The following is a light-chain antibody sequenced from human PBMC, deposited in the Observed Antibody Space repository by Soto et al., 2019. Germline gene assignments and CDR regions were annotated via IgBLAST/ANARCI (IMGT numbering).Light chain of an antibody. CDR2: ATS. Sequence: PPFLTAYVKDRDTITCRASQDIANYLAWYQQKPGKAPKFLIYATSSLQSGVPSRFSGSGSGTDFTLTISCLQPECFATYYCQQSYNAPRTVAQGTKVDIK. CDR1: QDIANY. CDR3: QQSYNAPRT. J-gene: IGKJ1*01. V-gene: IGKV1-39*01.